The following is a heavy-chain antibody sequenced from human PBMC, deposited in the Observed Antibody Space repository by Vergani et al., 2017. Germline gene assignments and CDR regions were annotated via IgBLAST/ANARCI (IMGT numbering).Heavy chain of an antibody. J-gene: IGHJ4*02. V-gene: IGHV1-2*02. D-gene: IGHD1-26*01. Sequence: QVQLVQSGAELKKPGASVRVSCKASGFIFTDYYIHWMRQAPGQGLEWIGWINPNGDATHYAQNFWGRVTLTRDTSSTTAYMDLASLTSDDTAIYYCARDHQGPTTLDYWGQGSLVTVSS. CDR2: INPNGDAT. CDR3: ARDHQGPTTLDY. CDR1: GFIFTDYY.